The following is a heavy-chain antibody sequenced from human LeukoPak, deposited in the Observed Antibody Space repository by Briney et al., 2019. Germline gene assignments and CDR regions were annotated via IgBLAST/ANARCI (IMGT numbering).Heavy chain of an antibody. D-gene: IGHD3-22*01. V-gene: IGHV4-4*02. CDR2: MYLSGTT. J-gene: IGHJ4*02. Sequence: PSETLSLTCTVSGDSINSLDLWGWVRQPPGQGLEWIGEMYLSGTTHSNPSVKSRVTISIDKSKNQFFLNLSSVTAADTAVYYCAGLVGRYSSGLYYYYFDYWGQGTLVTVSS. CDR1: GDSINSLDL. CDR3: AGLVGRYSSGLYYYYFDY.